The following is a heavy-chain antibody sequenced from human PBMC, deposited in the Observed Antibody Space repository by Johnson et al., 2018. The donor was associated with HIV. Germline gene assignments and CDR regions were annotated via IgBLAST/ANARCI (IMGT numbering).Heavy chain of an antibody. D-gene: IGHD1-20*01. V-gene: IGHV3-7*01. CDR3: ARAEGLTGRNAFDI. Sequence: VQLVESGGGLVQPGGSLRLSCAASGFTFSSYWMSWVRQAPGKGLEWVANIKQDGSEKYYVDSVKGRFTISRDNAKNSLYLQMNSLRAEDTGVYYCARAEGLTGRNAFDIWGQGTIVTVSS. CDR1: GFTFSSYW. CDR2: IKQDGSEK. J-gene: IGHJ3*02.